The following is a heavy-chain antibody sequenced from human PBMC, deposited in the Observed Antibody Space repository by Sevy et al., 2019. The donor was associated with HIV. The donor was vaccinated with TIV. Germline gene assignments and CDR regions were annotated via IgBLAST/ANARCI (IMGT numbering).Heavy chain of an antibody. J-gene: IGHJ4*02. CDR2: IYRDGSKE. Sequence: GGSLRLSCAASGFSFSDYYMGWVRQAPGKGLEWVANIYRDGSKENYVDSVKGRFTISRDNAKNSVYLQMNSLRVDDTGIYYCTRELWPGDYWGQGTMVTVSS. CDR1: GFSFSDYY. CDR3: TRELWPGDY. V-gene: IGHV3-7*01. D-gene: IGHD2-21*01.